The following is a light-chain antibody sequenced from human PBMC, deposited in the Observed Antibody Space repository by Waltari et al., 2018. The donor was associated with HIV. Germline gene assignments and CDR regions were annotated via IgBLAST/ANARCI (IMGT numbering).Light chain of an antibody. J-gene: IGKJ3*01. Sequence: EIVLTQSPGTLSLSPGETATLSCRDSQIGSSSYLAWYQQKPGQAPRLLIYGASNRASGIPDRFSGSGSGTDFTLTISRLEPEDFAVYYCQQYDNSPRGFTFGPGTKVDIK. V-gene: IGKV3-20*01. CDR3: QQYDNSPRGFT. CDR1: QIGSSSY. CDR2: GAS.